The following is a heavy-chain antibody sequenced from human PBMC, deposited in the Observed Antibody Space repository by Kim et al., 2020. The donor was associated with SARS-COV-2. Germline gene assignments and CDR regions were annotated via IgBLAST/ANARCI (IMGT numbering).Heavy chain of an antibody. J-gene: IGHJ4*02. D-gene: IGHD1-26*01. V-gene: IGHV1-18*01. CDR3: ARTIVGATPVDY. Sequence: NYAQKLQGRVTMTTDTSTSTAYMELRSLRSDDTAVYYCARTIVGATPVDYWGQGTLVTVSS.